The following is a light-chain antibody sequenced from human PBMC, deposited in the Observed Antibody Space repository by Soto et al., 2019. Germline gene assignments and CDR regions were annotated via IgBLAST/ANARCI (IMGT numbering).Light chain of an antibody. J-gene: IGLJ1*01. Sequence: QSVLTQQPSASGTPGQRVTISCSGRSSNIGINTVNWYQQLPGTAPKVLIYTDNERPSGVPDRFSGSKSGTSASLAINGLQSGDEADYYCGAWDESLNGYVFGTGTKVTVL. V-gene: IGLV1-44*01. CDR1: SSNIGINT. CDR3: GAWDESLNGYV. CDR2: TDN.